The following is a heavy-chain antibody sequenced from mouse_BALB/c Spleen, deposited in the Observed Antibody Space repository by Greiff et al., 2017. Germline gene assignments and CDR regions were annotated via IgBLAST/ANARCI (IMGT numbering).Heavy chain of an antibody. Sequence: VKLMESGPGLVAPSQSLSITCTVSGFSLTSYGVHWVRQPPGKGLEWLGVIWAGGSTNYNSALMSRLSISKDNSKSQVFLKMNSLQTDDTAMYYCARGITTVAYAMDYWGQGTSVTVSS. D-gene: IGHD1-1*01. V-gene: IGHV2-9*02. CDR1: GFSLTSYG. CDR2: IWAGGST. CDR3: ARGITTVAYAMDY. J-gene: IGHJ4*01.